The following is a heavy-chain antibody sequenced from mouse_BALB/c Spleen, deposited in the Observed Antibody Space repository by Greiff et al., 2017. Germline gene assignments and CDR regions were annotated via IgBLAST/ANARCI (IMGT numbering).Heavy chain of an antibody. V-gene: IGHV5-17*02. Sequence: DVMLVESGGGLVQPGGSRKLSCAASGYTFSSYGMHWVRRAPEKGLEWVAYISSGSSTIYYADTVKGRFTISRDKPKNTLFLQMTSLRSEDTAMYYCTRITTATPMAYWGQGTLVTVSA. J-gene: IGHJ4*01. D-gene: IGHD1-2*01. CDR3: TRITTATPMAY. CDR1: GYTFSSYG. CDR2: ISSGSSTI.